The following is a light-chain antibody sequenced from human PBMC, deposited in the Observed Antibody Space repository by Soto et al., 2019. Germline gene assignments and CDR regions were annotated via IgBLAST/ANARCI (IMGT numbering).Light chain of an antibody. CDR2: GTS. CDR1: QSISNS. V-gene: IGKV1-39*01. Sequence: DIQLTQSPSSLSASVGDRVTISCRASQSISNSLNWYQQKPGKAPNLLIYGTSGLHSGVPSRFSGSGSGTDFTLTISSLQREDFATYYCQQSYSSSWTFGQGTQV. J-gene: IGKJ1*01. CDR3: QQSYSSSWT.